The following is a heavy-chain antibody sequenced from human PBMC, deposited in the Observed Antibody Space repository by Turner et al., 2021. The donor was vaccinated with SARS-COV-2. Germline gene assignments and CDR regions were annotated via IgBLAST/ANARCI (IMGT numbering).Heavy chain of an antibody. CDR2: ISAYNGNT. Sequence: QVQLVQSGAEVKKPGASVKVSCKASGYTFTSYGISWVRQAPGQGLELMGWISAYNGNTNYAQKLQGRVTMTTDTSTSTAYMELRRLGSDDTVVYYCASDCSSTSCQTGYFQHWGQGTLVTVSS. J-gene: IGHJ1*01. V-gene: IGHV1-18*04. CDR1: GYTFTSYG. CDR3: ASDCSSTSCQTGYFQH. D-gene: IGHD2-2*01.